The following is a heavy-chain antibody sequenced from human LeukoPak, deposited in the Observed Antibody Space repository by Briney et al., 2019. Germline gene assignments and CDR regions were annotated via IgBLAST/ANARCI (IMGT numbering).Heavy chain of an antibody. V-gene: IGHV4-30-2*01. D-gene: IGHD3-3*01. CDR2: IYHSGST. CDR3: ARTTIFGVVYMDV. J-gene: IGHJ6*03. CDR1: GGSISSGGYS. Sequence: PSETLSLTCAVSGGSISSGGYSWSWIRQPPGKGLEWIGYIYHSGSTYYNPSLKSRVTVSVDRSKNQFSLKLSSVTAADTAVYYCARTTIFGVVYMDVWGKGTTVTVSS.